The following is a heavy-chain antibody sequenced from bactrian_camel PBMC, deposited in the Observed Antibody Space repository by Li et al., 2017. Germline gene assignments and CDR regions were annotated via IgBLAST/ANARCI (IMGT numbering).Heavy chain of an antibody. CDR1: GYSSSSGC. J-gene: IGHJ4*01. V-gene: IGHV3S55*01. Sequence: HVQLVESGGGSVQVGGSLRLSCAALGYSSSSGCMGWFRQAPGREREAVATIDSDGLTHYADSVKGRFTISLDDAKNTLYLQMNSLKPEDTAMYYCAAEHPRSRPQSALTRLSPDGYDYWGQGTQVTVS. CDR2: IDSDGLT. CDR3: AAEHPRSRPQSALTRLSPDGYDY.